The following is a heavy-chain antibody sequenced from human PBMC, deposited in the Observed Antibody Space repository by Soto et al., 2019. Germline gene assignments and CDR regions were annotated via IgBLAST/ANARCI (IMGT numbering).Heavy chain of an antibody. CDR1: GFSLSTSGVG. J-gene: IGHJ5*02. CDR3: AHSMSPYLITIFGVVIIDWFDP. V-gene: IGHV2-5*02. D-gene: IGHD3-3*01. CDR2: IYWDDDK. Sequence: SGPTLVKPTQTLTLTCTFSGFSLSTSGVGVGWIRQPPGKALEWLALIYWDDDKRYSPSLKSRLTITKDTSKNQVVLTMTNMDPVDTATYYCAHSMSPYLITIFGVVIIDWFDPWGQGTLVTVSS.